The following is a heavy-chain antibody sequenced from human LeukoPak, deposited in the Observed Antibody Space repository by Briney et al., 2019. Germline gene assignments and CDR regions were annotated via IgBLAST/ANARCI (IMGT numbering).Heavy chain of an antibody. D-gene: IGHD2-2*01. CDR1: GYTFTSYG. Sequence: ASVKVSCKASGYTFTSYGISWVRQAPGQGLEWMGWISAYNGNTNYAQKLQGRVTMTTDTSTSTAYMELRSLRSDDTAVYYCARVDGQYQLLYYYYYMDVWAKGPRSPSP. CDR3: ARVDGQYQLLYYYYYMDV. J-gene: IGHJ6*03. CDR2: ISAYNGNT. V-gene: IGHV1-18*01.